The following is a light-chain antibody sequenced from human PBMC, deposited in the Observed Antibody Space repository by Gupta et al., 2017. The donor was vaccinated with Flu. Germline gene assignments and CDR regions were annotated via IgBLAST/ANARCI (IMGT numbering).Light chain of an antibody. Sequence: IVMTQSPATLSVSPGERATLSCRASQSVSSNFAWYQQKPGQAPRLLIYAVSTRATGVPARFSGSRSGTEFTLSISSLQSEDFALYYCQQYDAWPHSFGGGTKVEIK. V-gene: IGKV3-15*01. J-gene: IGKJ4*02. CDR3: QQYDAWPHS. CDR2: AVS. CDR1: QSVSSN.